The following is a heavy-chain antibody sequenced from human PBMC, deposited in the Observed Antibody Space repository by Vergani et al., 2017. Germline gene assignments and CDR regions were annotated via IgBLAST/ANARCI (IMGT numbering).Heavy chain of an antibody. CDR2: ISSSISYI. J-gene: IGHJ6*02. D-gene: IGHD3-22*01. Sequence: EVQLVESGGGLVKPGGSLRLSCAASGFTFSSYSMNWVRQAPGKGLEWVSSISSSISYIYYADSVKGRFTISRDNAKNSLYRQTNSLRAEDTTVYYCASWPGYYYSSGYFVYNYYYGMDVWGQGTTVTVSS. CDR1: GFTFSSYS. CDR3: ASWPGYYYSSGYFVYNYYYGMDV. V-gene: IGHV3-21*01.